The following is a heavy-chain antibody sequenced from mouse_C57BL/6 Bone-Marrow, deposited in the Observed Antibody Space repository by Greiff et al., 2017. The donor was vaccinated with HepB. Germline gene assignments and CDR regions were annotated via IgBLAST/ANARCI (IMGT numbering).Heavy chain of an antibody. V-gene: IGHV1-82*01. J-gene: IGHJ2*01. CDR1: GYAFSSSW. CDR3: ARRGYDGYPVYFDY. CDR2: IYPGDGDT. D-gene: IGHD2-3*01. Sequence: QVQLQQSGPELVKPGASVKISCKASGYAFSSSWMNWVKQRPGKGLEWIGRIYPGDGDTNYNGKFKGKATLTADKSSSTAYMQLSSLTSEDSAVYFSARRGYDGYPVYFDYWGQGTTLTVSS.